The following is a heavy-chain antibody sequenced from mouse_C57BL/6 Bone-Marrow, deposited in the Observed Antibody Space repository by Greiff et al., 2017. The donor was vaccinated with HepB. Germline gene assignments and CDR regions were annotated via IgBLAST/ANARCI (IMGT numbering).Heavy chain of an antibody. V-gene: IGHV1-50*01. J-gene: IGHJ4*01. CDR1: GYTFTSYW. D-gene: IGHD2-4*01. CDR3: ARDDYDGLYAMDY. CDR2: IDPSDSYT. Sequence: QVQLQQPGAELVKPGASVKLSCKASGYTFTSYWMQWVNQRPGQGLEWIGEIDPSDSYTNYNQKFKGKATLTVDTSSSTAYMQLSSLTSEDSAVYYCARDDYDGLYAMDYWGQGTSVTV.